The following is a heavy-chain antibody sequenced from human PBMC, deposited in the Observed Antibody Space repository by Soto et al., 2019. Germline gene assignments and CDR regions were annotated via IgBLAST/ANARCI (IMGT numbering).Heavy chain of an antibody. CDR1: GDSVTNYF. CDR3: GRHPGYCTNGVYPIFNF. D-gene: IGHD2-8*01. Sequence: SETLSRTCTVSGDSVTNYFWSWMREPPGKGLEWIGHMYHGGRTNYSPSLKSRVTMSLDSSKNQFSLNLSSVTAADTAVYFCGRHPGYCTNGVYPIFNFWGQGVLVTVSS. V-gene: IGHV4-59*02. J-gene: IGHJ4*02. CDR2: MYHGGRT.